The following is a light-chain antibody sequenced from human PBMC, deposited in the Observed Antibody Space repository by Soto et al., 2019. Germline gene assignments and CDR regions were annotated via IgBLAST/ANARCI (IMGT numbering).Light chain of an antibody. CDR2: KAS. CDR1: QSISSW. V-gene: IGKV1-5*03. J-gene: IGKJ1*01. Sequence: DIQMTQSPSTLSASVGDRVTITCRASQSISSWLAWYQQKPGKAPKLLIYKASSLESGVPSRLSGSGSGTEFTLTISSLQPDDFATYHCQQYNSYPWTFGQGTKVDIK. CDR3: QQYNSYPWT.